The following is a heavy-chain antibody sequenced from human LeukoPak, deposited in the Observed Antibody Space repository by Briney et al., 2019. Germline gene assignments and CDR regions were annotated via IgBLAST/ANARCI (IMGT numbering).Heavy chain of an antibody. D-gene: IGHD3-3*01. CDR1: GGSISSGDYY. CDR3: ASGYYDFWSGYSYYFDY. V-gene: IGHV4-30-4*01. CDR2: IYYSGST. Sequence: PSQTLSFTCTVSGGSISSGDYYWSWIRQPPGKGLEWIGYIYYSGSTYYNPSLKSRVTISVDTSKNQFSLKLSSVTAADTAVYYCASGYYDFWSGYSYYFDYWGQGTLVTVSS. J-gene: IGHJ4*02.